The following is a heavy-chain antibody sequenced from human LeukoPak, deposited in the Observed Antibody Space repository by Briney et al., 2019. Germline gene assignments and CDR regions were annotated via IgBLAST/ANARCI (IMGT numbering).Heavy chain of an antibody. CDR2: ISGSGGST. CDR3: AKSYDYIWGSYRFNWFDR. V-gene: IGHV3-23*01. J-gene: IGHJ5*02. D-gene: IGHD3-16*02. Sequence: GGSLRLSCEASGFTFSSYAMSWVRQAPGKGLEWVSGISGSGGSTYYADSVKGRFTISRDNSENTLYLQMNSLRAEDTAVYYCAKSYDYIWGSYRFNWFDRWGQGTLVTVSS. CDR1: GFTFSSYA.